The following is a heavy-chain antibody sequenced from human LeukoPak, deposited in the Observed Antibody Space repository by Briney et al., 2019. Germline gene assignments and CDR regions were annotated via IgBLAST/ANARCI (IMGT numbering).Heavy chain of an antibody. CDR1: GGTFSSYA. Sequence: SVKVSCKASGGTFSSYAISWVRQAPGQGLEWMGRIIPIFGTANYAQKFQGRVTITADKSTSTAYMELSSLRSEDTAVYYCGRDGGGGAAHFDYWGQGTLVTVSS. CDR2: IIPIFGTA. CDR3: GRDGGGGAAHFDY. J-gene: IGHJ4*02. V-gene: IGHV1-69*06. D-gene: IGHD1-26*01.